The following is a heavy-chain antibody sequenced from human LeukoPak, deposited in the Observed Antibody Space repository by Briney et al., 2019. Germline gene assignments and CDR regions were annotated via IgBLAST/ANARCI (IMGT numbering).Heavy chain of an antibody. Sequence: SETLSLTCSVSGDSVTSYYWSWIRQPPGKGLEWIGSVSSDGTTNYTPSLTSRVLMSVDTAKNHISLNLPSLTAADTATSYCARLDCLGDGCYNHWGRGTLVTVSS. D-gene: IGHD2-21*01. J-gene: IGHJ4*02. CDR3: ARLDCLGDGCYNH. CDR1: GDSVTSYY. V-gene: IGHV4-59*08. CDR2: VSSDGTT.